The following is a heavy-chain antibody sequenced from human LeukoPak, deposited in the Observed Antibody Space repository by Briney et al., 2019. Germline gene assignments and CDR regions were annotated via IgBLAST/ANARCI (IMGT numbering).Heavy chain of an antibody. CDR2: INPNSGGT. CDR1: GYTFTGYY. CDR3: ARGRGCDCYLYYYGMDV. Sequence: ASVKVSCKASGYTFTGYYMHWVRQAPGQGLEWMGWINPNSGGTNYAQKLQGRVTMTRDTSISTAYMELSRLVSDDTAGYYCARGRGCDCYLYYYGMDVWGQGTTVTVSS. J-gene: IGHJ6*02. V-gene: IGHV1-2*02. D-gene: IGHD2-21*02.